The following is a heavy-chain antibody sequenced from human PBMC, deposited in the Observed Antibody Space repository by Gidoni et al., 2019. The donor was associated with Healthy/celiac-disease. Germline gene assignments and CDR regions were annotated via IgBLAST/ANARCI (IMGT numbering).Heavy chain of an antibody. J-gene: IGHJ4*02. D-gene: IGHD5-18*01. CDR2: INPNSGGT. V-gene: IGHV1-2*06. CDR1: GYTFTGYY. Sequence: QVQLVQSGAEVKKPGASVKVSCTASGYTFTGYYRHWVRQAPGQGLEWMGRINPNSGGTNYAQKFQGRVTMTRDTSISTAYMELSRLRSDDTAVYYCARSMDTAMVEYDYWGQGTLVTVSS. CDR3: ARSMDTAMVEYDY.